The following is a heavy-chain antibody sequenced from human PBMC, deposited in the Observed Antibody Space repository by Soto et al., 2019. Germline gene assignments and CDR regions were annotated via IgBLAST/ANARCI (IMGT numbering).Heavy chain of an antibody. CDR3: GRSSGGRGWYDFDY. J-gene: IGHJ4*02. D-gene: IGHD6-19*01. CDR2: IYDSGST. Sequence: SETLSLTCTVSGDSITSNSYFWAWIRQPPGKGLEWIGYIYDSGSTYYNSSLKSRVTMSVDTSKNQFSLKLSSVTAADTAVNYCGRSSGGRGWYDFDYWGQG. CDR1: GDSITSNSYF. V-gene: IGHV4-39*07.